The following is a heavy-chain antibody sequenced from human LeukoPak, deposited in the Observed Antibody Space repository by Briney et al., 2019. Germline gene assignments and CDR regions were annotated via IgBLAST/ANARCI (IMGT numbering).Heavy chain of an antibody. D-gene: IGHD2-15*01. CDR1: GFTFSSYG. J-gene: IGHJ4*02. CDR3: AKARSGWVVAASDY. Sequence: GGSLRLSCAASGFTFSSYGMHWVRQAPGKGLDWVAFIRYDGRNKYYADSVKGRFTISRDNSKNTLYLQMNSLRAEDAALYFCAKARSGWVVAASDYWGQGTLVTVSS. CDR2: IRYDGRNK. V-gene: IGHV3-30*02.